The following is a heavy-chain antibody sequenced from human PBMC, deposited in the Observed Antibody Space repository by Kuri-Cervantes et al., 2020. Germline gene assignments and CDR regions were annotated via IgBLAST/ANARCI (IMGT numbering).Heavy chain of an antibody. CDR2: IYYSGST. Sequence: ESLKISCTVSGGSISSYYWSWIRQPPGKGLEWIGSIYYSGSTYYNPSLESRVTISVDTSKNQFSLKLSSVTAADTAVYYCARVMPGYSSGWDYYYYYMDVWGKGTTVTVSS. CDR1: GGSISSYY. J-gene: IGHJ6*03. CDR3: ARVMPGYSSGWDYYYYYMDV. D-gene: IGHD6-19*01. V-gene: IGHV4-59*01.